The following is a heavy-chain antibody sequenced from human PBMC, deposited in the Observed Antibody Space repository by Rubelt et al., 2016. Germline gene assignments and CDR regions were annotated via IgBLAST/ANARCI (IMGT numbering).Heavy chain of an antibody. V-gene: IGHV4-4*02. CDR1: GGSISSSNW. CDR2: IYHTGST. CDR3: ASALSGYRYYFDF. Sequence: QVQLQESGPGLVKPSGTLSLTCAVSGGSISSSNWWSWVRQPPGKGLEWIGEIYHTGSTNSNPSLKSRVTISIDRSRNQFSLNLTSVTATDTAMYYCASALSGYRYYFDFWGQGTLVTVSS. J-gene: IGHJ4*02. D-gene: IGHD3-16*02.